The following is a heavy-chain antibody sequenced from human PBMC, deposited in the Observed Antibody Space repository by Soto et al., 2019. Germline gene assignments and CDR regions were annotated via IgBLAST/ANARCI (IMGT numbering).Heavy chain of an antibody. CDR3: EKWTNAYYYGMDV. Sequence: GGSLRLSCAASGFTFSSYAMSWVRQAPGKGLEWVSAISGSGGSTYYADSVKGRFTISRDNSKNTLYLQMNSLRAEDTAVYYCEKWTNAYYYGMDVWGQGTTVTVSS. CDR2: ISGSGGST. J-gene: IGHJ6*02. V-gene: IGHV3-23*01. CDR1: GFTFSSYA.